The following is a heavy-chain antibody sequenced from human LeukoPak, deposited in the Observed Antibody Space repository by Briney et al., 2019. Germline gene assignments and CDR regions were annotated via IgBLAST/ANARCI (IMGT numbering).Heavy chain of an antibody. Sequence: PGGSLRLSCTASGFTFGDYAMSWFRQAPGKGLEWVGFIRSKAYGGTTEYAASVKGRFTISRDDSKSIACLQMNSLKTEDTAVYYCTEVYYGSGRKKSGVPFDYWGQGTLVTVSS. J-gene: IGHJ4*02. CDR2: IRSKAYGGTT. CDR3: TEVYYGSGRKKSGVPFDY. D-gene: IGHD3-10*01. CDR1: GFTFGDYA. V-gene: IGHV3-49*03.